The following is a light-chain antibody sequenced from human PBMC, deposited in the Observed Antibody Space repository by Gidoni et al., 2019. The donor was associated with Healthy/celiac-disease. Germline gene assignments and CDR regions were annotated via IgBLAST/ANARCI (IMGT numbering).Light chain of an antibody. CDR3: QQYNSYPT. Sequence: DIQMTQSPSTLSASVGDRVTITGRASQSISSWLAWYQQKPGKAPKLLIYKASSLESGVPSRFSGSGSGTEFTLTISSLQPDDFATYYCQQYNSYPTFGQGTKVEI. V-gene: IGKV1-5*03. J-gene: IGKJ1*01. CDR2: KAS. CDR1: QSISSW.